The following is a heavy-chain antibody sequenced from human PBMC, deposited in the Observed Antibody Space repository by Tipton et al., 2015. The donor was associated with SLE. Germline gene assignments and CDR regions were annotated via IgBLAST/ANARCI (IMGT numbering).Heavy chain of an antibody. V-gene: IGHV3-20*04. CDR3: ARDRRWEYYYGIDV. Sequence: SLRLSCAASGFTFDDYGMHWVRQAPGKGLEWVSGINWNGGSTGYADSVKGRFSISRDNAKKSLYLQLDSLRAEDTAVYYCARDRRWEYYYGIDVWGQGTTVTVTS. J-gene: IGHJ6*02. CDR1: GFTFDDYG. D-gene: IGHD4-23*01. CDR2: INWNGGST.